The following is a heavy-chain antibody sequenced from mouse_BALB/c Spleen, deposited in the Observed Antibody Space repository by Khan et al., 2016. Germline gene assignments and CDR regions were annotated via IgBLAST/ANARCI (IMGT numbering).Heavy chain of an antibody. J-gene: IGHJ3*01. V-gene: IGHV7-3*02. CDR3: DRNGYAWFTY. CDR2: ISNKVNGYTT. Sequence: EVELVESGGGLVQPGGSLRLSCATSGFTFTDYYMTWVRQPPGKALEWLGFISNKVNGYTTVYSASVKGRFTISRDNSQSILHLQRNTLRAEDGATYYCDRNGYAWFTYWGQGTLITVSA. CDR1: GFTFTDYY. D-gene: IGHD2-2*01.